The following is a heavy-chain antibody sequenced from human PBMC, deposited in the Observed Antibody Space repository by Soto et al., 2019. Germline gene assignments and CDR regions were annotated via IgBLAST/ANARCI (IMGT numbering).Heavy chain of an antibody. V-gene: IGHV4-39*01. D-gene: IGHD6-6*01. CDR3: ARLGYSSSSWFSSYYYYMDV. J-gene: IGHJ6*03. CDR1: GGSISSSSYY. Sequence: PSETLSLTCPVSGGSISSSSYYWGWIRQPPGKGLEWIGSIYYSGSTYYNPSLKSRVTISVDTSKNQFSLKLSSVTAADTAVYYCARLGYSSSSWFSSYYYYMDVWGKGTTVTVSS. CDR2: IYYSGST.